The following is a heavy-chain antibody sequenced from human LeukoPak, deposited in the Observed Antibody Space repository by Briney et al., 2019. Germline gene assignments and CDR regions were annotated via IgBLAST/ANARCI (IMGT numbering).Heavy chain of an antibody. J-gene: IGHJ6*03. Sequence: PSETLSLTCIVSGGSLSSYYWSWIRPPPGKGREWIGYIYYSGSTNYNPSLKSRVTISVDTSKYQFSLKLSSVTAADTAVYYCARGGYSYGYSYYYYMDVWGKGTTVTVSS. CDR1: GGSLSSYY. V-gene: IGHV4-59*01. CDR2: IYYSGST. CDR3: ARGGYSYGYSYYYYMDV. D-gene: IGHD5-18*01.